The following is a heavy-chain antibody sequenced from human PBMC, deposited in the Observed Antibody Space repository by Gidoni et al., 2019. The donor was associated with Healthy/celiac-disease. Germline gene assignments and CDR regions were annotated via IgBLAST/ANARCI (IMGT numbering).Heavy chain of an antibody. CDR1: GFSLSTSGVG. CDR2: IYWNDDK. CDR3: AHRRIQLWFDY. V-gene: IGHV2-5*01. D-gene: IGHD5-18*01. Sequence: QITLKESGPTLVKPTQTLTLTCTFSGFSLSTSGVGVGWIRQPPGKALEWLALIYWNDDKRYSPSLKSRLTITKDTSKDQVVLTMTNMDPVDTATYYCAHRRIQLWFDYWGQGTLVTVSS. J-gene: IGHJ4*02.